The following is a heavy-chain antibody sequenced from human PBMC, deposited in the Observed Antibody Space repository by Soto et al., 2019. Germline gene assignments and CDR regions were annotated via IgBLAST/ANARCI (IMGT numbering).Heavy chain of an antibody. CDR1: GGTFSSYA. CDR3: ARDRPKYSSGWQAYGMYV. D-gene: IGHD6-19*01. Sequence: QVQLVQSGAEVKKPGSSVKVSCKASGGTFSSYAISWVRQAPGQGLEWMGGIIPIFGTTNYAQKFQGRVTITADESTSTAYMELSSLRSEDTAVYYCARDRPKYSSGWQAYGMYVWGQGTTVTVSS. V-gene: IGHV1-69*01. CDR2: IIPIFGTT. J-gene: IGHJ6*02.